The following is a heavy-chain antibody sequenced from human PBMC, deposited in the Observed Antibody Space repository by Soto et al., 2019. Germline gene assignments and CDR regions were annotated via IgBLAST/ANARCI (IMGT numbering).Heavy chain of an antibody. CDR3: ARRGSTVTFTY. CDR2: ISNGGGAI. V-gene: IGHV3-11*01. Sequence: PGGSLRLSCAASGFTFSDYYMSWIRQAPGKGLEWISYISNGGGAISYAGSVKGRFTISRDNAKNSLFLQMNNLRAEGTAVYYCARRGSTVTFTYWGQGTLVTVS. J-gene: IGHJ4*02. D-gene: IGHD4-17*01. CDR1: GFTFSDYY.